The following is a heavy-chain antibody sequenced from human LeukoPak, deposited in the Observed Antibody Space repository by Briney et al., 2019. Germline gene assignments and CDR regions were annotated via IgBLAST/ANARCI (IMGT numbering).Heavy chain of an antibody. Sequence: ASVKVSCKASGYTVTSYYMHWVRQALGQGLEWMAILNPSGGSSNYAQKFQGRATLTRATSTGTVYMELSSLRSEDTAVYYCASVYKHGMDVWGQGTTVTVSS. J-gene: IGHJ6*02. V-gene: IGHV1-46*01. CDR2: LNPSGGSS. D-gene: IGHD5-24*01. CDR1: GYTVTSYY. CDR3: ASVYKHGMDV.